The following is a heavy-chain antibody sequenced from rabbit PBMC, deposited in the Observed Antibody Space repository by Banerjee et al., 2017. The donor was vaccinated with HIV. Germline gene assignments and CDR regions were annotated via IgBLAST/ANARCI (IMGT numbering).Heavy chain of an antibody. D-gene: IGHD4-1*01. V-gene: IGHV1S47*01. CDR2: IDPVFGRT. CDR1: GFDLSSYA. CDR3: VRDVGGWPYYLNL. J-gene: IGHJ4*01. Sequence: QEQLKETGGSLVQPGGSLTLPCKASGFDLSSYAMNWVRQAPGKGLEWIGYIDPVFGRTYYATWVNGRFTISSHNAQNTLYLQLNSLTAADTATYFCVRDVGGWPYYLNLWGQGTLVTVS.